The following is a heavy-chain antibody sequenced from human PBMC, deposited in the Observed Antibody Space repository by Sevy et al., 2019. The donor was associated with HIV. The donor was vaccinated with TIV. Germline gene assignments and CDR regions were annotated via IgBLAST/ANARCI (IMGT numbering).Heavy chain of an antibody. Sequence: ASVKVSCKASGYTFTSYGISWVRQAPGQGLEWMGWISAYNGNTNYAQKLQGRVTMTTDTSTSTAYMELRSLRSDDTAMYYCARVPYSSGWYWYYYYGMDVWGQGTTVTVSS. CDR3: ARVPYSSGWYWYYYYGMDV. CDR1: GYTFTSYG. J-gene: IGHJ6*02. V-gene: IGHV1-18*01. CDR2: ISAYNGNT. D-gene: IGHD6-19*01.